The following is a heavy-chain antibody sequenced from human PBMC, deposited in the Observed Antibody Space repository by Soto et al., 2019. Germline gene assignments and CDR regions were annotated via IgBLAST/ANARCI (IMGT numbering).Heavy chain of an antibody. D-gene: IGHD5-18*01. V-gene: IGHV1-69*13. CDR3: ARAWEYSYGYPYPYDAFDI. CDR1: GGTFSSYA. J-gene: IGHJ3*02. Sequence: GPPVKVSCRASGGTFSSYAITWVRQAPGQGLEWMGGIIPIFGTANYAQKFQGRVTITADESTSTAYMELSSLRSEDTAVYYCARAWEYSYGYPYPYDAFDIWGQGTMVTVSS. CDR2: IIPIFGTA.